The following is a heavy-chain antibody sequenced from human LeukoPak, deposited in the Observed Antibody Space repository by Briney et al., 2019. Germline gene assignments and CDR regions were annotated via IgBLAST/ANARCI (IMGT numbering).Heavy chain of an antibody. J-gene: IGHJ3*02. CDR1: GYTFTSYY. CDR2: INPSGGST. D-gene: IGHD2/OR15-2a*01. Sequence: ASVKVSCKASGYTFTSYYMHWVRQAPGQGLEWMGIINPSGGSTSYAQKFRGRVTMTRDTSTSTVYMELSSLRSEDTAVYYCARDFAQDGIVADAFDIWGQGTMVTVSS. CDR3: ARDFAQDGIVADAFDI. V-gene: IGHV1-46*01.